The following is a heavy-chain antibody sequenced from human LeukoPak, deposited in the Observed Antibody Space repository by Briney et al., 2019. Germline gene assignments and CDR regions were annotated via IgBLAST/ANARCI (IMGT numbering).Heavy chain of an antibody. V-gene: IGHV3-73*01. J-gene: IGHJ4*02. Sequence: GGSLKLSCAASGFTFSGSAIHWVRQASGKGLEWVGRIRSKANSYATAYAASVKGRFTISRDDSKNTAYLQMNSLKTEDMAVYYCTRLSVVTDDYWGQGTLVTVSS. D-gene: IGHD4-23*01. CDR3: TRLSVVTDDY. CDR2: IRSKANSYAT. CDR1: GFTFSGSA.